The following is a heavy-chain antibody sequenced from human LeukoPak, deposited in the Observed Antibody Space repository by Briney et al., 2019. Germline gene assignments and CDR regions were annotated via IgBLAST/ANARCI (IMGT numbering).Heavy chain of an antibody. CDR2: IYYGGTT. D-gene: IGHD4-17*01. CDR1: NSAISSFY. V-gene: IGHV4-59*01. CDR3: ARLNDFGDALDY. Sequence: SETLSLTCNVSNSAISSFYWSWIRQPPGKGLEWLGYIYYGGTTKYNSSLESRVSMSIDASRDQFSLRLASVTAADTAVYYCARLNDFGDALDYWGQGTLVIVSS. J-gene: IGHJ4*02.